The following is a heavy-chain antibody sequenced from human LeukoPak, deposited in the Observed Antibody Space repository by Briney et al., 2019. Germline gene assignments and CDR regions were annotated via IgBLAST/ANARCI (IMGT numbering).Heavy chain of an antibody. V-gene: IGHV4-39*07. CDR1: GGSISSGNYY. Sequence: PSETLSLTCTVSGGSISSGNYYWGWIRQPPGKGLEWIASIHYSGTTYYNPSLKSRVTISFDTSKNQFSLKLSSVTAADTAVYYCARARRAGLYYYYYYMDVWGKGTTVTVSS. J-gene: IGHJ6*03. D-gene: IGHD5-12*01. CDR2: IHYSGTT. CDR3: ARARRAGLYYYYYYMDV.